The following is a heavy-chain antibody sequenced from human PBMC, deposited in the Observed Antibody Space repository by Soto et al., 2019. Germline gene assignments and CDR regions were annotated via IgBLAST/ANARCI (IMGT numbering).Heavy chain of an antibody. CDR3: ARDGPYYYASRMDV. Sequence: EVQLVESGGGLVQPGGSLRLSCVASGIPVSSNYMTWVRQAPGKGLEWVSVLHSGGDTYYANSVKGRFTISRHDSTNTLFLQMKSLTAEDMAVYYCARDGPYYYASRMDVWGQGTTVTVSS. CDR1: GIPVSSNY. CDR2: LHSGGDT. D-gene: IGHD3-10*01. V-gene: IGHV3-53*04. J-gene: IGHJ6*02.